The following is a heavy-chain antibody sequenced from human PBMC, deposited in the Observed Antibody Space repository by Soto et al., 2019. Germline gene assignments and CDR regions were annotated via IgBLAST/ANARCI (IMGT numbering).Heavy chain of an antibody. CDR2: INAHSGGT. Sequence: ASVKVSCKASGFSFTGYYIHWLRQAPGQGLEWMGWINAHSGGTEYAQKFQGRVTLTRDASIATAYLTLTSLTSDDTALYYCAKDLTRQLAYWLDPWGQGTQVTVSS. CDR1: GFSFTGYY. J-gene: IGHJ5*02. V-gene: IGHV1-2*02. D-gene: IGHD6-6*01. CDR3: AKDLTRQLAYWLDP.